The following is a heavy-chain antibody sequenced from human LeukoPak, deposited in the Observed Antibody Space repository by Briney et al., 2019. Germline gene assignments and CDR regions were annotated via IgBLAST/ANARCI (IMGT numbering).Heavy chain of an antibody. CDR3: ARGRIDCTHGVCTKYFFES. D-gene: IGHD2-8*01. Sequence: PSETLSLTCTVSGGSISSYYWSWIRQPAGKGLEWIGRIYTSGSTNYNPSLKSRVTMSVDTSKNQFSLKLSSVTAADTAVYFCARGRIDCTHGVCTKYFFESWGQGILVTVSS. V-gene: IGHV4-4*07. CDR2: IYTSGST. CDR1: GGSISSYY. J-gene: IGHJ4*02.